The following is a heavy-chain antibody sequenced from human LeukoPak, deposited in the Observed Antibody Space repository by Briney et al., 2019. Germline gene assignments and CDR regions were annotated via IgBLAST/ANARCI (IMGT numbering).Heavy chain of an antibody. CDR1: GFTVSNSY. CDR3: ARGDILTGWRGSYFDN. D-gene: IGHD3-9*01. CDR2: IYSGGST. V-gene: IGHV3-66*01. J-gene: IGHJ4*02. Sequence: PGGSLRLSCAASGFTVSNSYMSWVRQAPGKGLEWVSVIYSGGSTYYADSVKDRFITSRDKSENALYLQMNDLRAEDTAVYYCARGDILTGWRGSYFDNWGQGTLVTVSS.